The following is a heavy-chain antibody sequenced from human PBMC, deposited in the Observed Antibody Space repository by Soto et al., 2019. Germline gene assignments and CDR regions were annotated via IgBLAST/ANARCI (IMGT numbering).Heavy chain of an antibody. CDR2: VIPVFGTS. J-gene: IGHJ6*02. V-gene: IGHV1-69*06. Sequence: VRLVQSGAEVKKPGSSVRVSCRAPGDIFTRYSFSWVRQAPGQGLEWMGGVIPVFGTSNYGRKFQGRVTITADRSANTAFLDMSGLRYDYTAVYYCAGAPAGDYYYYYKFDIWGQGTAVTVSS. D-gene: IGHD2-21*02. CDR3: AGAPAGDYYYYYKFDI. CDR1: GDIFTRYS.